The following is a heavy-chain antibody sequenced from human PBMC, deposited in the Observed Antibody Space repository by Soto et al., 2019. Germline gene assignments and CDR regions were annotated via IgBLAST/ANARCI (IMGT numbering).Heavy chain of an antibody. CDR2: ISSISSYI. CDR1: GFTFSSYS. D-gene: IGHD6-13*01. J-gene: IGHJ4*02. V-gene: IGHV3-21*01. CDR3: ARELAAAHGGIDY. Sequence: ESGGGLVKPGGSLRLSCAASGFTFSSYSMNWVRQAPGKGLEWDSSISSISSYIYYADSLKGRFTISRDNAKNSLYLQMNSLRAEDTAVYYCARELAAAHGGIDYWGQGTLVTVSS.